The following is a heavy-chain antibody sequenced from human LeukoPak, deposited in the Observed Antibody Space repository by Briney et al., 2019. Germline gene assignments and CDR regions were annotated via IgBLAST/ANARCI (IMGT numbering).Heavy chain of an antibody. J-gene: IGHJ6*02. D-gene: IGHD5-24*01. CDR2: INHSGST. CDR1: GGSFSGYY. V-gene: IGHV4-34*01. CDR3: ARGRVSGYNPNYYYYYGMDV. Sequence: SETLSLTCAVYGGSFSGYYWSWIRQPPGKGLEWIGEINHSGSTNYNPSLKSRVTISVDTSKNQFSLKLSSVTAADTAVYYCARGRVSGYNPNYYYYYGMDVRGQGTTVTVSS.